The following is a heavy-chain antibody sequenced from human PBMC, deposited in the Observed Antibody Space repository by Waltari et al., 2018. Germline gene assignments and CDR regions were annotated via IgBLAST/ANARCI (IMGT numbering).Heavy chain of an antibody. V-gene: IGHV3-7*01. CDR1: GFTFSSSG. CDR2: IVSDGSYK. J-gene: IGHJ4*02. D-gene: IGHD2-21*02. Sequence: EVQMVEPGGGLVQPGGFLRLPCARPGFTFSSSGMTWVRQAPGKGLESVATIVSDGSYKYYVDSVRGRFTISRDNAENSVSLQMNSLRVEDTAVYYCMDFDVATGWGQGTLVTVSS. CDR3: MDFDVATG.